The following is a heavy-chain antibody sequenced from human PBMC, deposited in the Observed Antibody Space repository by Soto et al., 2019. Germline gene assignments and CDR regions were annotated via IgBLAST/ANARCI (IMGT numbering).Heavy chain of an antibody. V-gene: IGHV3-33*01. CDR3: ARPYSSNSNWFDP. Sequence: ESGGGVVQPGTSLRLSCTASGFSFINYGMHWVRQAPGKGLEWVAVLRDDAYDAYYADSVKGRFTISRDNSKNTLYLQMSSLRDDDTAVYYCARPYSSNSNWFDPWGQGTLVIVSS. J-gene: IGHJ5*02. CDR2: LRDDAYDA. CDR1: GFSFINYG. D-gene: IGHD2-2*01.